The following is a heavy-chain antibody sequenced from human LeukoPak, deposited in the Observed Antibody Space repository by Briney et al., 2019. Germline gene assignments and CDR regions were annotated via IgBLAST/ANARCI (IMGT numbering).Heavy chain of an antibody. CDR3: ARDLGYCSSTSCYTLVRGFDP. V-gene: IGHV1-8*01. J-gene: IGHJ5*02. D-gene: IGHD2-2*02. CDR1: GYTFTSYD. CDR2: MNPNSGNT. Sequence: ASVKVSCKASGYTFTSYDINWVRQATGQGLEWMGWMNPNSGNTGYAQKFQGRVTMTRNTSISTAYMELSSLRSEDTAVYYCARDLGYCSSTSCYTLVRGFDPWGQGTLVTVSS.